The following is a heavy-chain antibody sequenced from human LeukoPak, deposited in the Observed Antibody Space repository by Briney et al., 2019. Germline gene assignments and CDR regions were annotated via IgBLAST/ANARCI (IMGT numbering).Heavy chain of an antibody. CDR2: IYYSGNT. D-gene: IGHD5-18*01. J-gene: IGHJ4*02. Sequence: SETLSLTYTVSGGSLSSYYWSWIRQPPGKGLEWIGYIYYSGNTIYNPSLKSRVTISIDTSKNQFSLKLSSVTAADTAVYYCARRRYNYDYWGQGTLVTVSS. V-gene: IGHV4-59*01. CDR1: GGSLSSYY. CDR3: ARRRYNYDY.